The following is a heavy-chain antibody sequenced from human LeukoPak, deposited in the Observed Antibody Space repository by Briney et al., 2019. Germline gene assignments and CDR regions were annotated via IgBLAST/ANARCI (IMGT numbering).Heavy chain of an antibody. Sequence: GGSLRPSCAASGFTFDDYGMTWVRQAPGKGLEWVSGINWNGGSTGYADSVKGRFTISRDNTKNSLYLQMNSLRAEDSAFYYCAREKAVPGTGMFYYHYMDVWGKGTTVTVSS. D-gene: IGHD6-13*01. CDR2: INWNGGST. J-gene: IGHJ6*03. CDR3: AREKAVPGTGMFYYHYMDV. V-gene: IGHV3-20*04. CDR1: GFTFDDYG.